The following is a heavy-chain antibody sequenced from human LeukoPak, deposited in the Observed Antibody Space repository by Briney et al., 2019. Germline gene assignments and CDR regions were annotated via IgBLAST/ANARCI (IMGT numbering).Heavy chain of an antibody. CDR1: SGTITRTSYY. Sequence: KPSDTLSLTCTVSSGTITRTSYYWASIRQPPGKRLEWIGEINHSGSTNYNPSLKSRATISINTSKNQFSLKLSSVTAADTAVYYCARGWEYSSAPLYYFDYWGQGTLVTVSS. V-gene: IGHV4-39*07. CDR2: INHSGST. CDR3: ARGWEYSSAPLYYFDY. D-gene: IGHD6-6*01. J-gene: IGHJ4*02.